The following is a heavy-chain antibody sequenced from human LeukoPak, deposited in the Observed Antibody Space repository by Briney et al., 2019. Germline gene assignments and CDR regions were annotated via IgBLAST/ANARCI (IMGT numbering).Heavy chain of an antibody. D-gene: IGHD6-19*01. Sequence: GGSLRLSCAASGFTFSSYWMSWVRQAPGKGLEWVAGIKEDGSEKYYVDSVKGRLTISRDKARNSLYLQMNSLRAEDTAVYYCARRRAGYYFDYWGQGTLVTVSS. CDR2: IKEDGSEK. CDR3: ARRRAGYYFDY. V-gene: IGHV3-7*03. J-gene: IGHJ4*02. CDR1: GFTFSSYW.